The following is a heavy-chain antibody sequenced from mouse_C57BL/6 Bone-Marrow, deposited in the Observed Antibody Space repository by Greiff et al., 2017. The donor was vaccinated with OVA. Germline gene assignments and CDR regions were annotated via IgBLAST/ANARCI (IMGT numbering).Heavy chain of an antibody. CDR3: ATPYSNYVRFAY. CDR1: GFSLTSYG. V-gene: IGHV2-2*01. Sequence: VKLKQSGPGLVQPSQSLSITCTVSGFSLTSYGVHWVRQSPGKGLEWLGVIWSGGSTDYNAAFISRLSISKDNSKSQVFFKMNSLQADDTAIYYCATPYSNYVRFAYWGQGTLVTVSA. J-gene: IGHJ3*01. CDR2: IWSGGST. D-gene: IGHD2-5*01.